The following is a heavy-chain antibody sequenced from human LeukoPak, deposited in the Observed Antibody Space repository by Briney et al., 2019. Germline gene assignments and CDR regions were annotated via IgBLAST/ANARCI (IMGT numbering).Heavy chain of an antibody. CDR1: GGSFSGYY. Sequence: SETLSLTCAVYGGSFSGYYWSWIRQPPGKGLEWIGEINHSGSTNYNPSLKSRVNISVDTSKNQFYMKLSSVTAADTAVYYCAREIYWRWGRYYYYYYMDVWGKGTTVTVSS. J-gene: IGHJ6*03. V-gene: IGHV4-34*01. CDR3: AREIYWRWGRYYYYYYMDV. CDR2: INHSGST. D-gene: IGHD5-12*01.